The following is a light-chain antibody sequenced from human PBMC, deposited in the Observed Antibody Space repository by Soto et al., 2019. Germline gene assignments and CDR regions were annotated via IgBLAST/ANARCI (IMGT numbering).Light chain of an antibody. V-gene: IGKV1-5*03. J-gene: IGKJ4*01. Sequence: DIQMTHSPSTLSASLGERITITCRASQIISYWLAWYQQKPGKAPKLLIYKASNLESGVPSRFSGSGSGTEFTLTISSLQPDDFATYYCQQYHSYPITFGGGTKV. CDR3: QQYHSYPIT. CDR2: KAS. CDR1: QIISYW.